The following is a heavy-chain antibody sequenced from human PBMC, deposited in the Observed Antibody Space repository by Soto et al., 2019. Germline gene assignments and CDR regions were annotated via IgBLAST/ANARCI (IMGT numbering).Heavy chain of an antibody. CDR1: DDFISSYY. CDR3: ARADYEILTGSYAMDV. V-gene: IGHV4-4*07. J-gene: IGHJ6*02. CDR2: VSTNGAT. D-gene: IGHD3-9*01. Sequence: KPSETLSLTCTVSDDFISSYYWNWIRQPAGKGLEWIGRVSTNGATNYNPSLKSRVTMSVDTSKNQFSLKLTSVTAAETAVYFCARADYEILTGSYAMDVWGQGTTVTVSS.